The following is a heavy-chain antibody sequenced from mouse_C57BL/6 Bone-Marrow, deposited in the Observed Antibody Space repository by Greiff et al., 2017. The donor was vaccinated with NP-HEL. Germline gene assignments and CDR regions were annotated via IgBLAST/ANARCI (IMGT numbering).Heavy chain of an antibody. J-gene: IGHJ2*01. CDR2: ISDGGSYT. V-gene: IGHV5-4*01. CDR3: ARTPNYYGSRGYFDY. D-gene: IGHD1-1*01. Sequence: EVHLVESGGGLVKPGGSLKLSCAASGFTFSSYAMSWVRQTPEKRLEWVATISDGGSYTYYPDNVKGRFTISRDNAKNNLYLQMSHLKSEDTAMYYCARTPNYYGSRGYFDYWGQGTTLTVSS. CDR1: GFTFSSYA.